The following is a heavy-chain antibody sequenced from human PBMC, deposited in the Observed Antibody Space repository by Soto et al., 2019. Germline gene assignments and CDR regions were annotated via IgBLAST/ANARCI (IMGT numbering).Heavy chain of an antibody. V-gene: IGHV4-39*01. CDR1: GGSISSFTYY. J-gene: IGHJ5*02. D-gene: IGHD3-10*01. CDR2: VYDNENT. CDR3: ARRERYYGSPGWLDP. Sequence: SETLSLTCSVSGGSISSFTYYWGWIRQPPGKGLEWIGTVYDNENTYYNPSLKSRVTITVDTAKNQFSLNLRSVTAADTAMYFCARRERYYGSPGWLDPWGPGTLVTVSS.